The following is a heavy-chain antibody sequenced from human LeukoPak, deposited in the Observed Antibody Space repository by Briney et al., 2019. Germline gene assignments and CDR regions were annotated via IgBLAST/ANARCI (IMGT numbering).Heavy chain of an antibody. V-gene: IGHV3-7*05. CDR1: GFIFRRYW. J-gene: IGHJ3*02. Sequence: GSLRLSCAASGFIFRRYWMTWVRQAPGKGLEWVANIKQDGSEKNYLDSVRGRFTISRDDARNSLYLQMDSLRVEDTAVYYCARDKSIPNLDAFDIWGQGTKVTVSS. CDR3: ARDKSIPNLDAFDI. CDR2: IKQDGSEK. D-gene: IGHD1-14*01.